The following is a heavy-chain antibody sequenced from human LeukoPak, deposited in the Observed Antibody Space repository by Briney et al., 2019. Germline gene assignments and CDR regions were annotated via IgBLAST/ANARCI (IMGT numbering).Heavy chain of an antibody. Sequence: GGSLRLSCAASGFTFSDCYMSWIRQAPGKGLEWVSYISSSSSYTNYADSVKGRFTISRDNAKNSLYLQMNSLRAEDTAVYYCARCIRSATYYYYYGMDVWGQGTTVTVSS. V-gene: IGHV3-11*03. J-gene: IGHJ6*02. D-gene: IGHD1-14*01. CDR1: GFTFSDCY. CDR3: ARCIRSATYYYYYGMDV. CDR2: ISSSSSYT.